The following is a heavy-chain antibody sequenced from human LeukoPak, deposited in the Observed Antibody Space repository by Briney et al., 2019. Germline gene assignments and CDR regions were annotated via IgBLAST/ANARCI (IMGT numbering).Heavy chain of an antibody. V-gene: IGHV3-74*01. J-gene: IGHJ4*02. Sequence: PGGSLRLSCTASGFTFTSYWMHWVRQAPGTGPVWVSRINSDGSGTNCADSVKGRFTISRDNAKNTLFLQMNSLRAEDTAVYYCARESSSSGRYFDYWGQGTLVTVSS. CDR3: ARESSSSGRYFDY. CDR1: GFTFTSYW. D-gene: IGHD6-6*01. CDR2: INSDGSGT.